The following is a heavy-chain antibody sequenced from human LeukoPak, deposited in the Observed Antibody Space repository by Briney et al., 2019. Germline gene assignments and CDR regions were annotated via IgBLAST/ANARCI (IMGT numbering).Heavy chain of an antibody. Sequence: GGPLGLSFAAPGFTARSNYMSWFAQAPGKGLDWASVIYSGGSTYYADSVKGQFTISRDNSKNTLYLQMNSLRAEDTAVYYCAREAPYYYDSSGYSYFDYWGQGTLVTVSS. J-gene: IGHJ4*02. V-gene: IGHV3-53*01. CDR3: AREAPYYYDSSGYSYFDY. CDR1: GFTARSNY. CDR2: IYSGGST. D-gene: IGHD3-22*01.